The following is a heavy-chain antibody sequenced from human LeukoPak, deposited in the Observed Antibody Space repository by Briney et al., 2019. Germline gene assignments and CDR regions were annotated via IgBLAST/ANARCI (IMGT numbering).Heavy chain of an antibody. CDR2: ISSSSSYI. V-gene: IGHV3-21*01. CDR3: ARDNRGGYFDSNWFDP. D-gene: IGHD3-9*01. J-gene: IGHJ5*02. CDR1: GITFSSYS. Sequence: GGSLRLSCAASGITFSSYSMNWVRQAPGKGLEWVSSISSSSSYIYYADSVKGRFTISRDNAKNSLYLQMNSLRAEDTAVYYCARDNRGGYFDSNWFDPWGQGTLVTVSS.